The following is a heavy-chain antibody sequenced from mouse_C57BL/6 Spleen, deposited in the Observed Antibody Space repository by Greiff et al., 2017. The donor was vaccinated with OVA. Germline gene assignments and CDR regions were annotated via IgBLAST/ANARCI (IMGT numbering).Heavy chain of an antibody. Sequence: VKLVESGAELARPGASVKLSCKASGYTFTSYGISWVKQRTGQGLEWIGEIYPRSGNTYYNEKFKGKATLTADKSSSTAYMELRSLTSEDSAVYFCAPYYSNLGFNYWGQGTTLTVAS. J-gene: IGHJ2*01. CDR3: APYYSNLGFNY. CDR2: IYPRSGNT. D-gene: IGHD2-5*01. CDR1: GYTFTSYG. V-gene: IGHV1-81*01.